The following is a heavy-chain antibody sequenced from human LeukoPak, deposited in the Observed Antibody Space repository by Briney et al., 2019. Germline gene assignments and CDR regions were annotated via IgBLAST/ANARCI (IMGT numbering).Heavy chain of an antibody. Sequence: PSETLSLTCTVSGGSFSSSSYYWGWIRQPPGKGLEWIGSIYYSGSTYYNPSLKSRVTISVDTSKNQFSMKLSSVTAADTAVYCCARPVGYCSGGSCWNWFDPWGQGTLVTVSS. CDR3: ARPVGYCSGGSCWNWFDP. CDR2: IYYSGST. V-gene: IGHV4-39*01. J-gene: IGHJ5*02. CDR1: GGSFSSSSYY. D-gene: IGHD2-15*01.